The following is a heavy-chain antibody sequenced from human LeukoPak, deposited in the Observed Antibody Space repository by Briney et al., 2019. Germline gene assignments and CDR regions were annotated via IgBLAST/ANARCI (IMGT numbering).Heavy chain of an antibody. D-gene: IGHD3-9*01. V-gene: IGHV3-30-3*01. J-gene: IGHJ5*02. Sequence: PGGSLRLSCAASGFTFSSYAMHWVRQAPGKGLEWVAVISYDGSNKYYADSVKGRFTISRDNSKNTLYLQMNSLRAEDTAVYYCAKVPTYYDINWFDPWGQGTLVTVSS. CDR3: AKVPTYYDINWFDP. CDR1: GFTFSSYA. CDR2: ISYDGSNK.